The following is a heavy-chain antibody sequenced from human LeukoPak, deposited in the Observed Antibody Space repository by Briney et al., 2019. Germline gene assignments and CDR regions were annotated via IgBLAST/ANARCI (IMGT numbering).Heavy chain of an antibody. CDR1: GGSISSYY. J-gene: IGHJ4*02. CDR3: ARSDGRVGWLQTPYYFDY. V-gene: IGHV4-59*01. CDR2: IYYSGST. Sequence: SETLSLTCTVSGGSISSYYWSWIRQPPGEGLEWIGYIYYSGSTNYNPSLKSRVTISVDTSKNQFSLKLSSVTAADTAVYYCARSDGRVGWLQTPYYFDYWGQGTLVTVSS. D-gene: IGHD5-24*01.